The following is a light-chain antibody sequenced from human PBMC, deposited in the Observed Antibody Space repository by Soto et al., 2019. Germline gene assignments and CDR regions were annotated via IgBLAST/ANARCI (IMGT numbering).Light chain of an antibody. CDR1: QFISKS. V-gene: IGKV1-39*01. CDR3: QQTYTAVS. Sequence: DIQMTQSPSSLSASVGDRVTITCRAGQFISKSLNWYLQKPGKAPKLLIFGAFNLEGGVPSRFSGSGSGTEFTLTISGLLPDDFATYICQQTYTAVSFGPGTTEEI. CDR2: GAF. J-gene: IGKJ3*01.